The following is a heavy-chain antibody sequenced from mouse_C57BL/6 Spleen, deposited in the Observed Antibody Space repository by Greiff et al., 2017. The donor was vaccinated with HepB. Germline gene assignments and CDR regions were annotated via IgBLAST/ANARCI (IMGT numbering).Heavy chain of an antibody. Sequence: EVQLVESGPVLVKPGASVKMSCKASGYTFTDYYMNWVKQSHGKSLEWIGVINPYNGGTSYNQKFKGKATLTVDKSSSTAYMELNSLTSEDSAVYYCARDQTLFDYWGQGTTLTVSS. D-gene: IGHD3-2*01. J-gene: IGHJ2*01. CDR3: ARDQTLFDY. CDR1: GYTFTDYY. CDR2: INPYNGGT. V-gene: IGHV1-19*01.